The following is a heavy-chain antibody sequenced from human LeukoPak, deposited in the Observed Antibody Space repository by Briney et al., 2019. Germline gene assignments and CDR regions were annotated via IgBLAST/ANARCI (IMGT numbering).Heavy chain of an antibody. J-gene: IGHJ5*02. CDR1: GFTFSSYA. CDR3: AKSGYGSGRKWFDP. D-gene: IGHD3-10*01. V-gene: IGHV3-64*01. Sequence: PGGSLRLSCAASGFTFSSYAMHWVRQAPGKGLEYVSAISSNGGSTYYANSVKGRFTISRDNSKNTLYLQMNSLRAEDTAVYYCAKSGYGSGRKWFDPWGQGTLVTVSS. CDR2: ISSNGGST.